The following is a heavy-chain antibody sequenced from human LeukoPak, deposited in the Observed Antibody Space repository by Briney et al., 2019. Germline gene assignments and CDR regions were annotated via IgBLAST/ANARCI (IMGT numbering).Heavy chain of an antibody. V-gene: IGHV4-59*01. CDR3: ARGRGDTYGTFDY. D-gene: IGHD5-18*01. CDR2: IYYSGDT. CDR1: RSSISGYS. J-gene: IGHJ4*02. Sequence: SETLSLTCTVSRSSISGYSWSWIRQSPGGGLEWIGYIYYSGDTAYNPSLRSRVTLSVDTSKNQFSLKLTSVTAADTAVYYCARGRGDTYGTFDYWGQGTLVTVSS.